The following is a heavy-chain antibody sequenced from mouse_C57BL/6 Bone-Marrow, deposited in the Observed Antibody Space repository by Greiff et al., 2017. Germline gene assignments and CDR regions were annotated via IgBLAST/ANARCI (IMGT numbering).Heavy chain of an antibody. CDR3: ARGWLHAWFAY. J-gene: IGHJ3*01. CDR2: ISSGGSYT. V-gene: IGHV5-6*01. D-gene: IGHD2-2*01. Sequence: EVKLQESGGDLVKPGGSLKLSCAASGFTFSSYGMSWVRQTPDKRLEWVATISSGGSYTYYPDSVKGRFTISRDNAKNTLYLQMSSLKSEDTARYYCARGWLHAWFAYWGQGTLVTVSA. CDR1: GFTFSSYG.